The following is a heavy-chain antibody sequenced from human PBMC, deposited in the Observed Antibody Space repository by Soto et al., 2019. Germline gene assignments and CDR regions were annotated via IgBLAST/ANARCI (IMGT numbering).Heavy chain of an antibody. D-gene: IGHD3-10*01. CDR3: AKNGVRGVYYYYYMDV. CDR2: ISYDGSNK. CDR1: GFTFSSYG. J-gene: IGHJ6*03. Sequence: GGSLRLSCAASGFTFSSYGMHWVRQAPGKGLEWVAVISYDGSNKYYADSVKGRFTISRDNSKNTLYLQMNSLRAEDTAVYYCAKNGVRGVYYYYYMDVWGKGTTVTVSS. V-gene: IGHV3-30*18.